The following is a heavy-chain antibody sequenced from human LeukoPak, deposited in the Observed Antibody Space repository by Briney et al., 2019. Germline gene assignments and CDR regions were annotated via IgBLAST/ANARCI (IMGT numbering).Heavy chain of an antibody. CDR2: ITSSSSTM. D-gene: IGHD6-19*01. Sequence: GGSLRLSCAASGFTFSSYSMIWVRQAPGKGLEWVSSITSSSSTMYYADSVKGRFTISRDNAKNSLFLQLNSLTDEDPAVYYCARVMRIAVAGTDYWGQGTLVTVSS. CDR1: GFTFSSYS. CDR3: ARVMRIAVAGTDY. V-gene: IGHV3-48*02. J-gene: IGHJ4*02.